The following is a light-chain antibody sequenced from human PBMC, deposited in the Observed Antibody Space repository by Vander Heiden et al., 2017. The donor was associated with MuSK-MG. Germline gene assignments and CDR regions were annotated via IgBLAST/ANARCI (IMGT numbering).Light chain of an antibody. CDR3: HRYASTRRT. V-gene: IGKV3-20*01. Sequence: EIVLTQSPGTLSLSPGERATLSCRASQTVSGRYLAWFQQRPGQAPRLLIYGASSRATGIPERFGGSGSGTDFTLTISGLDYEDFAVYYCHRYASTRRTFGPGTKVELK. J-gene: IGKJ1*01. CDR1: QTVSGRY. CDR2: GAS.